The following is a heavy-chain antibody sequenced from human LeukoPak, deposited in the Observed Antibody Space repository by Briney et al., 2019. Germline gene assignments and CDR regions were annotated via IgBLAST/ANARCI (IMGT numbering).Heavy chain of an antibody. D-gene: IGHD1-26*01. CDR1: GFTFRSYN. V-gene: IGHV3-48*01. J-gene: IGHJ4*02. CDR3: AREYGWELPTLN. CDR2: ITGGSTTI. Sequence: GGSLRLSCAASGFTFRSYNMNWVRQAPGKGLEWVSYITGGSTTIYYADSVKGRFTISRDNAKNSLYLQMNSLRAEDTAVYYCAREYGWELPTLNWGQGTLVTVSS.